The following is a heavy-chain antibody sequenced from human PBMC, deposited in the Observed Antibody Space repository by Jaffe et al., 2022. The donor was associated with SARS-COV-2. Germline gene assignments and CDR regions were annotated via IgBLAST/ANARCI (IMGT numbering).Heavy chain of an antibody. CDR2: IKSKTDGGTR. CDR3: ATGTGGSGRSV. Sequence: EVELVESGGGLVKPGGSLRLSCAVSGLTFTNAWLSWVRQAPGKGLEWVGRIKSKTDGGTRDYAAPVKGRFIISRDDSQNTMYLQMNSLKSEDTAVYYCATGTGGSGRSVWGQGTMVTVSS. CDR1: GLTFTNAW. V-gene: IGHV3-15*01. D-gene: IGHD1-26*01. J-gene: IGHJ3*01.